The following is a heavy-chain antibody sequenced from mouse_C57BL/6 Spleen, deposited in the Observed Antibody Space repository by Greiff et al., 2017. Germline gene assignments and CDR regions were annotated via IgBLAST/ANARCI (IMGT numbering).Heavy chain of an antibody. CDR1: GYTFTDYE. Sequence: VKLQQSGAELVRPGASVTLSCKASGYTFTDYEMHWVKQTPVHGLEWIGAIDPETGGTAYNQKFKGKAILTADKSSSTAYMELRSLTSEDSDVYYCTRSGTTVEYYYAMDYWGQGTSVTVSS. CDR3: TRSGTTVEYYYAMDY. CDR2: IDPETGGT. V-gene: IGHV1-15*01. J-gene: IGHJ4*01. D-gene: IGHD1-1*01.